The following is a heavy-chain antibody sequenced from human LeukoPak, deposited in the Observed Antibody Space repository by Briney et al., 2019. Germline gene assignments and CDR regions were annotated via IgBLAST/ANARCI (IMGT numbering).Heavy chain of an antibody. J-gene: IGHJ4*02. D-gene: IGHD3-10*01. CDR2: ISGSGGST. Sequence: GSLHLSGSASGFPFGSYERNWARKDPGKGLAWVQAISGSGGSTHYADSVKGRFIISRDNSKNTLYLQMNSLRAEDTAVYYCARGYGSGSYMYYWGQGTLVTVSS. CDR1: GFPFGSYE. V-gene: IGHV3-23*01. CDR3: ARGYGSGSYMYY.